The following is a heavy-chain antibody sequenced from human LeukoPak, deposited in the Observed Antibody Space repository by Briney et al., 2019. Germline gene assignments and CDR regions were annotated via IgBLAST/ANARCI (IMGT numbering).Heavy chain of an antibody. V-gene: IGHV3-21*01. D-gene: IGHD2/OR15-2a*01. CDR1: GFTFSSYG. Sequence: GGSLRLSCAASGFTFSSYGINWVRQAPGKGLEWVSSISSSSAHIYYADSVKGRFTISRDNIENPLYLQMNSLRAEDTAVYYCARDHVNTDAFDIWGQGTMVTVSS. CDR2: ISSSSAHI. J-gene: IGHJ3*02. CDR3: ARDHVNTDAFDI.